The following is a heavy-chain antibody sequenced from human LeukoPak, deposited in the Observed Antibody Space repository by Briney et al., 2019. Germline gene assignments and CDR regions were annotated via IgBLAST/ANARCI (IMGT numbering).Heavy chain of an antibody. V-gene: IGHV1-2*04. CDR1: GYTFTGYY. D-gene: IGHD3-10*01. J-gene: IGHJ4*02. CDR2: INPNSGGT. Sequence: ASVKVSCKASGYTFTGYYMHWVRQAPGQGLEWMGRINPNSGGTNYAQKFQGWVTMTRDTSISTAYMELSRLRSDDTAVYYCARGSGYYGSGSYQYYFGYWGQGTLVTVSS. CDR3: ARGSGYYGSGSYQYYFGY.